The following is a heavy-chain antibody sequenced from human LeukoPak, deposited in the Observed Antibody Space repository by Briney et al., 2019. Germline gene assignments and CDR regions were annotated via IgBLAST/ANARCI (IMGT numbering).Heavy chain of an antibody. CDR3: AKGSKEVLFTRDHYMDV. CDR2: IRYDGSNK. CDR1: GFTFSSYA. V-gene: IGHV3-30*02. Sequence: PGGSLRLSCAASGFTFSSYAMHWVRQAPGKGLEWVTFIRYDGSNKYYADSVKGRFTISRDNSKNTLYLQMNSLRAEDTAVYYCAKGSKEVLFTRDHYMDVWGKGTTVIVSS. D-gene: IGHD3-3*01. J-gene: IGHJ6*03.